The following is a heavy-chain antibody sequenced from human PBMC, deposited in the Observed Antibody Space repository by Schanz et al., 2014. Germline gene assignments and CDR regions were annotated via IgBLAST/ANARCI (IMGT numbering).Heavy chain of an antibody. CDR1: GFTFNSYG. CDR3: ARGPIPIQGVPMDF. V-gene: IGHV3-33*08. CDR2: IWYDGSNK. D-gene: IGHD3-10*01. J-gene: IGHJ4*02. Sequence: QVQLVESGGGVVQPGGSLRLSCAASGFTFNSYGMHWVRQAPGKGLEWVAVIWYDGSNKYYADSVKGRFTISRDNSKDTLYLQMSGLTPEDTAVYYCARGPIPIQGVPMDFWGQGTLVTVSS.